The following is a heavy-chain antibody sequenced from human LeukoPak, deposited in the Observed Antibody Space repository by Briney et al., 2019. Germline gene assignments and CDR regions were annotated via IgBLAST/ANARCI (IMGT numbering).Heavy chain of an antibody. D-gene: IGHD2/OR15-2a*01. CDR1: GFTFNDYA. CDR2: VSGSGGFT. V-gene: IGHV3-23*01. Sequence: GGSLRLSCAASGFTFNDYAMTWVRQAPGKGLEWVSLVSGSGGFTYYADSVKGRLTISRGNSKNTLYLQMHSLQAEDTAIYYCAKSSVPRGAYFGLYFDLWGRGTLVTVS. CDR3: AKSSVPRGAYFGLYFDL. J-gene: IGHJ2*01.